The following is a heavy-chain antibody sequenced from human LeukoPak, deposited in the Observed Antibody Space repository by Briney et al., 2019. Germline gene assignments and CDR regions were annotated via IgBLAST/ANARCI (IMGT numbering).Heavy chain of an antibody. CDR1: GDTFTSYN. CDR3: ARESGHVFDY. Sequence: ASVKVSCKASGDTFTSYNIQWVRQAPGQGLEWMGIINPSDGGTGYAQKFQDRVTMTRDTSTSTAYMDLNSLTPEDTAVYYCARESGHVFDYWGQGTLVTVSS. V-gene: IGHV1-46*01. D-gene: IGHD3-16*01. J-gene: IGHJ4*02. CDR2: INPSDGGT.